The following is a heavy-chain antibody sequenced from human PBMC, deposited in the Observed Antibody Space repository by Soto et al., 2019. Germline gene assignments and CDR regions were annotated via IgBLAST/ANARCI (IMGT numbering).Heavy chain of an antibody. V-gene: IGHV3-66*01. CDR3: ARGPEDSRHVGDPFDI. CDR1: GFAVSYNF. J-gene: IGHJ3*02. Sequence: EVQVAESGGGLVQPGGSLRLSCAASGFAVSYNFMTWVRQAPGKGLEWVSVIYAGGSTYYADSVKGRFTISRDNSKNTLYLKMSSLRAEDTAVYYCARGPEDSRHVGDPFDIWGQGTMVTVSS. D-gene: IGHD1-26*01. CDR2: IYAGGST.